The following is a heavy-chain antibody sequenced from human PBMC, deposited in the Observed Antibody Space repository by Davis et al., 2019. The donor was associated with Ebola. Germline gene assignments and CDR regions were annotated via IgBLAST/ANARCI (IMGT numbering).Heavy chain of an antibody. V-gene: IGHV1-46*01. J-gene: IGHJ4*02. Sequence: ASVKVSCKASGYTFTSYYMHWVRQAPGQGLEWMGIINPSGGSTSYAQKFQGRVTMTRDTSITTAYLELSNQRSEDTAVYYCALHTGMLLWGQGTLVTVSS. CDR1: GYTFTSYY. CDR2: INPSGGST. CDR3: ALHTGMLL. D-gene: IGHD3-16*01.